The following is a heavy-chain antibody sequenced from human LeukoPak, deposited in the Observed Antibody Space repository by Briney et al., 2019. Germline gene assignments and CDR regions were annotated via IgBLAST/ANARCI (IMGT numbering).Heavy chain of an antibody. J-gene: IGHJ3*02. CDR1: GYSFTSYW. V-gene: IGHV5-51*01. Sequence: GESLKISCKGSGYSFTSYWIGWVRQMPGKGLEWMGIIYPGDSDTRYSPSFQGQGTISADKSISTAYLQWRSLKASDTAMYYCASGAYCGGDCYSGAFDIWGQGTMVTVSS. CDR3: ASGAYCGGDCYSGAFDI. D-gene: IGHD2-21*02. CDR2: IYPGDSDT.